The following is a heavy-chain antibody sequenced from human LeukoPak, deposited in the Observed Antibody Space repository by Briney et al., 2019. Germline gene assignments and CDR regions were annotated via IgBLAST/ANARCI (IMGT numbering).Heavy chain of an antibody. CDR2: IGDDGTNR. CDR1: DSIFRHYG. Sequence: GGTLRLSCAASDSIFRHYGLHWVRQAPGKGLEWVAVIGDDGTNRHYGASVKGRFTTSGDKSKNAVYLQMDSLTAEDTAVYYCAGGNGYHPLTTYWGQGTLVTVSS. CDR3: AGGNGYHPLTTY. V-gene: IGHV3-33*01. J-gene: IGHJ1*01. D-gene: IGHD3-22*01.